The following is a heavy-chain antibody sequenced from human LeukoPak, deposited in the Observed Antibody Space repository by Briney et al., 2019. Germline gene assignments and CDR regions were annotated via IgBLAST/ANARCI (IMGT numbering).Heavy chain of an antibody. Sequence: GRSLRLSCAAPGFTFYDYAMHWVRHAPGKGLEWVSGISWNSGSIGYADSVKGRFTISRDNAKTSLYLQMNSLRAEDTALYYCAKGLRAQWLVPCWFDPWGQGTLVTVSS. CDR1: GFTFYDYA. V-gene: IGHV3-9*01. CDR2: ISWNSGSI. CDR3: AKGLRAQWLVPCWFDP. D-gene: IGHD6-19*01. J-gene: IGHJ5*02.